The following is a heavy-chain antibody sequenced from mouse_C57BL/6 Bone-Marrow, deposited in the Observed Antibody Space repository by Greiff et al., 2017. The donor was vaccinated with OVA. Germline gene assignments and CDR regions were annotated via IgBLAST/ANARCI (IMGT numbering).Heavy chain of an antibody. CDR1: GYTFTDYY. V-gene: IGHV1-76*01. CDR2: IYPGSGNT. J-gene: IGHJ2*01. Sequence: VQGVESGAELVRPGASVKLSCKASGYTFTDYYINWVKQRPGQGLEWIARIYPGSGNTYYNEKFKGKATLTAEKSSSTAYMQLSSLTSEDSAVYFCARKGIFFFDYWGQGTTLTVSS. CDR3: ARKGIFFFDY.